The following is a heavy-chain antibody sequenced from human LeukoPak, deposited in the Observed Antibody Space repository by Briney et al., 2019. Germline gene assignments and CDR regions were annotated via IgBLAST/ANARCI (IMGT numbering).Heavy chain of an antibody. J-gene: IGHJ4*02. Sequence: SGGSLRLSCARSGFTFSSYSMNWVRQAPGEGLEWVSSITSSSFIYYADSVKGRFTISRDNAKNSLFLQMNSLRADDTAVYYCARGDTSDYYSTPFDCWGQGTLVTVSS. CDR3: ARGDTSDYYSTPFDC. D-gene: IGHD3-22*01. V-gene: IGHV3-21*01. CDR1: GFTFSSYS. CDR2: ITSSSFI.